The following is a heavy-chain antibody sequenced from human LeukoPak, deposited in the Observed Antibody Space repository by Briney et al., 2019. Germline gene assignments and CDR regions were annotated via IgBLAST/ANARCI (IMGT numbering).Heavy chain of an antibody. Sequence: GGSLRLSCAASGFTFSSYSMNWVRQAPGKGLEWVSSISSSSRYIYYADSMKGRFTISRDNSKNSLYLQMNSLRAEDTAVYYCARVAEAAAFDSWGQGTLVTVSS. D-gene: IGHD6-13*01. CDR1: GFTFSSYS. V-gene: IGHV3-21*06. J-gene: IGHJ4*02. CDR2: ISSSSRYI. CDR3: ARVAEAAAFDS.